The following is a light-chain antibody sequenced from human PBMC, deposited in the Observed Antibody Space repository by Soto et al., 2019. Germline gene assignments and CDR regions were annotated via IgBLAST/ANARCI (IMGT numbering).Light chain of an antibody. V-gene: IGKV1-39*01. J-gene: IGKJ1*01. Sequence: DIQMTQSPSSLSASVGDGVTITCRASQSIDNYLNWYQQKPGKPPNLLIYAASTLLSGVPSRFSGGGSGTHFTLTISSLQPEDFATYYCQQSYSSPETFGQGTKVEIK. CDR2: AAS. CDR3: QQSYSSPET. CDR1: QSIDNY.